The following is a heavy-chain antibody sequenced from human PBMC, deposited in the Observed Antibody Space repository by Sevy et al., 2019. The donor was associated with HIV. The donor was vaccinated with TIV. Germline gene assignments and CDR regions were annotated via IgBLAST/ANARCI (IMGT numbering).Heavy chain of an antibody. V-gene: IGHV3-23*01. D-gene: IGHD2-15*01. CDR2: ISGSGRFT. CDR3: AKGFCSGATCPRDYYYGMDV. Sequence: GGSLRLSCSASEFTFSSYAMSWVRQAPGEGLEWVSSISGSGRFTYYADFVEGRFIISRDNSKNTLSVQMNSLRAEDTAVYYCAKGFCSGATCPRDYYYGMDVWGQGTTVTVSS. CDR1: EFTFSSYA. J-gene: IGHJ6*02.